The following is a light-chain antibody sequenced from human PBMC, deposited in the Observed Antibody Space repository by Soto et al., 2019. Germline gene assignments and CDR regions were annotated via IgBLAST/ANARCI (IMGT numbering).Light chain of an antibody. CDR3: QTWGAGIQWV. V-gene: IGLV4-69*01. CDR1: SGHSSSA. CDR2: VNSDGSH. Sequence: QSVLTQPPSASAPLGASVKLTCTLSSGHSSSAIAWHQQQPEKGPRYLMKVNSDGSHKKGDGIPDRFSGSSSGAERYLTISGLQSEDEGDYYCQTWGAGIQWVFGVGTKLTVL. J-gene: IGLJ3*02.